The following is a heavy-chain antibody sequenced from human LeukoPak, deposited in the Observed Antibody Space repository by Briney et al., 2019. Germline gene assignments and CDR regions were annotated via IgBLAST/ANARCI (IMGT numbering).Heavy chain of an antibody. J-gene: IGHJ4*02. V-gene: IGHV4-39*01. CDR1: GGSISSSSYY. D-gene: IGHD4-17*01. CDR2: IYYSGST. Sequence: SETLSLTCTVSGGSISSSSYYWGWIRQPPGKGLEWIGSIYYSGSTYYNPSLKSRVTISVDTSKNQFSLKLSSVTAADTAVYYCARHWDYVTPNDYWGQGTLVTVSS. CDR3: ARHWDYVTPNDY.